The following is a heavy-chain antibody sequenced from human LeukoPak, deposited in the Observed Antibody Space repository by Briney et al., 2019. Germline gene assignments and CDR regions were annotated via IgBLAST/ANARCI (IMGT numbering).Heavy chain of an antibody. CDR1: GGSISSSSYY. Sequence: SETLSLTCTVSGGSISSSSYYWGWIRQPPGKGLEWIGSIYYSGSTYYNPSLKSRVTISVDTSKNQFSLKVRSVTAADTAVYYCARDHPSIAVAGTDVFWGQGTLVTVSS. CDR3: ARDHPSIAVAGTDVF. V-gene: IGHV4-39*07. CDR2: IYYSGST. J-gene: IGHJ4*02. D-gene: IGHD6-19*01.